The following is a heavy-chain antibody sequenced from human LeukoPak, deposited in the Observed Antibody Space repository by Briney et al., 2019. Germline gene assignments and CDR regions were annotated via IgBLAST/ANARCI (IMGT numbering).Heavy chain of an antibody. J-gene: IGHJ5*02. D-gene: IGHD6-19*01. CDR3: ARARGSSGWYWFDP. CDR1: GASIRSGDYY. Sequence: SETLSLTCTVSGASIRSGDYYWSWIRQPPGKGLEWIGYIYDSGSTYYNPSLKSRITISVDTSENRFSLKLSSVTAADTAVYYCARARGSSGWYWFDPWGQGTLVTVSS. V-gene: IGHV4-30-4*02. CDR2: IYDSGST.